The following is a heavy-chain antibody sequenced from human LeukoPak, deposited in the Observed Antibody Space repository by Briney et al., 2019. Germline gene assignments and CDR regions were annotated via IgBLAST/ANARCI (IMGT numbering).Heavy chain of an antibody. CDR1: GFTFSSYA. D-gene: IGHD2-2*01. CDR3: AKEKAAYCSSTSCFDGYDY. CDR2: ISGSGGST. Sequence: PGGSLRLSCAASGFTFSSYAMSWVRQAPGKGLEWVSAISGSGGSTYYADSVKGRFSIPRDNSKNTLYLQLNSLRAEDTAVYYCAKEKAAYCSSTSCFDGYDYWGQGTLVTVSS. J-gene: IGHJ4*02. V-gene: IGHV3-23*01.